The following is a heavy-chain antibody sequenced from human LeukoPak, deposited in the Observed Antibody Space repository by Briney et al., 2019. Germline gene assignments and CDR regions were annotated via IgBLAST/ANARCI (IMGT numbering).Heavy chain of an antibody. V-gene: IGHV3-30*02. CDR1: GFTFSDFG. Sequence: PGGSLRLSCEVSGFTFSDFGMHWVRQAPGKGLEWVVFIQFDGSKKYNADSVKGRFTISRDNAKNSLYLQMNSLRAEDTAVYYCARDSIAVAGTVYWGQGTLVTVSS. D-gene: IGHD6-19*01. CDR3: ARDSIAVAGTVY. J-gene: IGHJ4*02. CDR2: IQFDGSKK.